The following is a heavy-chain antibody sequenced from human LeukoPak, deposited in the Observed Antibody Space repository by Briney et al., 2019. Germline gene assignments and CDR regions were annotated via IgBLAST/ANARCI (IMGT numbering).Heavy chain of an antibody. J-gene: IGHJ6*03. CDR1: GYTFTGYY. D-gene: IGHD2-2*01. Sequence: ASVKVSCKASGYTFTGYYMHWVRQAPGQGLEWMGWINPNSGGTNYAQKFQGRVTMTTDTSISTAYMELSRLRSDDTAVYYCARSCSSTSCRYYYYYYMDVWGKGTTVTVSS. CDR3: ARSCSSTSCRYYYYYYMDV. V-gene: IGHV1-2*02. CDR2: INPNSGGT.